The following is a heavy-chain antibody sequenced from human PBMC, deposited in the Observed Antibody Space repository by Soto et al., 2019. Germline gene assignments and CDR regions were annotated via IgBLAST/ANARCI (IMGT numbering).Heavy chain of an antibody. V-gene: IGHV2-70*01. CDR1: GFSLSTSAMC. CDR3: ARIRLVTGTNYYYGLDV. D-gene: IGHD1-7*01. CDR2: IHWDDDK. Sequence: ESGPTLVNPTQTLTLTCTFSGFSLSTSAMCVSWIRQPPGKALEWLALIHWDDDKYYSTSLKTRLTISKDTSKNQVVLTMTNMDPVDTATYYCARIRLVTGTNYYYGLDVWGQGTTVTVSS. J-gene: IGHJ6*02.